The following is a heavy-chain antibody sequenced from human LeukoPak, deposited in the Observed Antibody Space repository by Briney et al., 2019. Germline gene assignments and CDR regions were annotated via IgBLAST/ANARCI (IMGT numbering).Heavy chain of an antibody. J-gene: IGHJ5*02. CDR2: IYYSGST. V-gene: IGHV4-59*08. D-gene: IGHD3-16*01. CDR1: GGSISSYY. Sequence: SETLSLTCTVSGGSISSYYWSWIRQPPGKGLEWIGYIYYSGSTYYNPSLKSRVTISVDTSKNQFSLKLSSVTAADTAVYYCARHEVFTITFGGVRYWFDPWGQGTLVTVSS. CDR3: ARHEVFTITFGGVRYWFDP.